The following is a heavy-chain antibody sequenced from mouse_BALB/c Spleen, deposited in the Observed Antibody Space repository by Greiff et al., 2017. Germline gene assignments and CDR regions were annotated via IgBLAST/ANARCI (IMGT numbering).Heavy chain of an antibody. CDR1: GYSITSGYY. V-gene: IGHV3-6*02. CDR2: ISYDGSN. CDR3: ARENDWMAPMDY. D-gene: IGHD2-12*01. J-gene: IGHJ4*01. Sequence: EVQVVESGPGLVKPSQSLSLTCSVTGYSITSGYYWNWIRQFPGNKLEWMGYISYDGSNNYNPSLKNRISITRDTSKNQFFLKLNSVTTEDTATYYCARENDWMAPMDYWGQGTSVTVSS.